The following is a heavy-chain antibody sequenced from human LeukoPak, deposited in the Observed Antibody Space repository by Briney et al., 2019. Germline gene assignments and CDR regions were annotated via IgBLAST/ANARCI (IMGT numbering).Heavy chain of an antibody. CDR1: GFTFSNYA. D-gene: IGHD3-22*01. CDR3: ARRAGDYSHPYDY. V-gene: IGHV3-53*01. Sequence: GGSLRLSCAASGFTFSNYAMSWVRQAPGKGLEWVSFIYSGGNTHNSDSVKGRFTISRDNSKNTLYLQMNSLRAEDTAVYYCARRAGDYSHPYDYWGQGTLVTVSS. J-gene: IGHJ4*02. CDR2: IYSGGNT.